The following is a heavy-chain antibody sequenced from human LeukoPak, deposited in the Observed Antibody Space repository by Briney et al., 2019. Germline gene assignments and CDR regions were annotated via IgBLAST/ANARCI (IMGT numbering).Heavy chain of an antibody. D-gene: IGHD3-10*01. Sequence: GGSLRLSCAASGFTFSSYWMQWVRQAPGKGLVWVSRINSDGSSTSYADSVKGRFTISRDNAKNTLYLQMNSLRAEDTAVYYCARTTSTYYYGSGSYSRTAYYYYYGMDVWGQGTTVTVSS. CDR1: GFTFSSYW. J-gene: IGHJ6*02. CDR2: INSDGSST. V-gene: IGHV3-74*01. CDR3: ARTTSTYYYGSGSYSRTAYYYYYGMDV.